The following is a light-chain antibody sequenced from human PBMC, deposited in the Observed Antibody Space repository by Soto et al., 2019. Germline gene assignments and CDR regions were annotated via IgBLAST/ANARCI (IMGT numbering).Light chain of an antibody. CDR3: QHYNSYSEA. CDR2: GTS. CDR1: QNVDTN. J-gene: IGKJ1*01. V-gene: IGKV3D-15*01. Sequence: EVMRRQAPDTLSVSPGERVTLSCRATQNVDTNLAWYQQKPGQAPRLLIYGTSSRATGIPDRFSGSGSGTEFTLTISSLQADDFATYYCQHYNSYSEAFGQGTKVDI.